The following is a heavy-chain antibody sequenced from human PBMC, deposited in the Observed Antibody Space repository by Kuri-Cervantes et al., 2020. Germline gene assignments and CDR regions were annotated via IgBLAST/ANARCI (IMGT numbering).Heavy chain of an antibody. Sequence: SVKVSCKASGYTFTSYDINWVRQATGQGLEWMGGIIPIFGTANYAQKFQGRVTITADESTSTAYMELSSLRSEDTAVYYCASPLYDYIWGSYRELDAFDIWGQGTMVTVSS. D-gene: IGHD3-16*02. CDR2: IIPIFGTA. J-gene: IGHJ3*02. CDR3: ASPLYDYIWGSYRELDAFDI. CDR1: GYTFTSYD. V-gene: IGHV1-69*13.